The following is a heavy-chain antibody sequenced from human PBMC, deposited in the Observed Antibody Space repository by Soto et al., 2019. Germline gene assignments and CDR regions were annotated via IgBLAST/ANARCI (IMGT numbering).Heavy chain of an antibody. J-gene: IGHJ6*03. CDR2: IIPILGIA. CDR1: GGTFSSYT. Sequence: ASVKVSCKASGGTFSSYTISWVRQAPGQGLEWMGRIIPILGIANYAQKFQGRVTITADKSTSTAYMELSSLRSEDTAVYYCARSSQYYYYMDVWGKGTTVTVSS. V-gene: IGHV1-69*02. CDR3: ARSSQYYYYMDV.